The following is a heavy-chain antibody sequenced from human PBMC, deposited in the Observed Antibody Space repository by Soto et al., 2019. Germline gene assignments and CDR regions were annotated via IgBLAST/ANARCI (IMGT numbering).Heavy chain of an antibody. CDR3: ARLMGDLHYYDSSGYLYYFDY. CDR1: GYTFTGYY. Sequence: ASVKVSCKASGYTFTGYYMHWVRQAPGQGLEWMGWINPNSGGTNYAQKFQGWVTMTRDTSISTAYMELSRLRSDDTAVYYCARLMGDLHYYDSSGYLYYFDYWGQGTLVTVSS. CDR2: INPNSGGT. J-gene: IGHJ4*02. V-gene: IGHV1-2*04. D-gene: IGHD3-22*01.